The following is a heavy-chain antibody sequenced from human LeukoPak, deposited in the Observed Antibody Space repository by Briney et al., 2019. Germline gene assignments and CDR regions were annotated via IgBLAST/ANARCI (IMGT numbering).Heavy chain of an antibody. CDR1: GFTFDDYG. D-gene: IGHD2-2*01. V-gene: IGHV3-20*04. CDR2: INWNGGST. Sequence: GGSLRLSCAASGFTFDDYGMSWVRQAPGKGLEWVSGINWNGGSTGYADSVKGRFTISRDNAKNSLYLQMNSLRAEDTALYYCARYCSSTCRYYYYYMDVWGKGTTVTVSS. CDR3: ARYCSSTCRYYYYYMDV. J-gene: IGHJ6*03.